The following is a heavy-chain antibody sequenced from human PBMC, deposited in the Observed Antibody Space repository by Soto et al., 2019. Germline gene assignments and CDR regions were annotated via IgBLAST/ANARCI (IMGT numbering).Heavy chain of an antibody. CDR2: VYVTGTCT. Sequence: ASVKVSCKASGYPFTTYHLHWVRQAPGQGLEWMGIVYVTGTCTRSAPKFQGRLTMTRDRSTTTVYIELSSLRSEDTAVYYCARPEGYGSGSYYFDSWGQGTLVTVSS. CDR1: GYPFTTYH. D-gene: IGHD3-10*01. CDR3: ARPEGYGSGSYYFDS. J-gene: IGHJ4*02. V-gene: IGHV1-46*01.